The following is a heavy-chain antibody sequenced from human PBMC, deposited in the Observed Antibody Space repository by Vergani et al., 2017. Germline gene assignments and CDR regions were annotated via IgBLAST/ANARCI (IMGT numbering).Heavy chain of an antibody. V-gene: IGHV3-49*03. D-gene: IGHD3-3*01. CDR1: GFTFGDYA. J-gene: IGHJ3*02. Sequence: EVQLVESGGGLVQPGRSLRLSCTASGFTFGDYAMSWFRQAPGKGLEWVGFIRSKAYGGTTEYAASVKGRFTISRDDSKSIAYLQMNSLKTEDTAVYYCARDGQDFGVVIALSLNAFDIWGQGTMVTVSS. CDR2: IRSKAYGGTT. CDR3: ARDGQDFGVVIALSLNAFDI.